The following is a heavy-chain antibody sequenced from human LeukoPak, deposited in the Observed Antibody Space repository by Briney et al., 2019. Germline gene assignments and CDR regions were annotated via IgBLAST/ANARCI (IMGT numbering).Heavy chain of an antibody. J-gene: IGHJ3*02. CDR1: GYMSDTFG. Sequence: EASVKVSCKASGYMSDTFGISWVRQAPGQGLEWMGWISGYNARTNYAQKVKGRVTMTTDTSTSTVYMELRNLRSDDTAKYYCARDYYESSGSTFDTFDIWGQGTMVIVSS. V-gene: IGHV1-18*01. D-gene: IGHD3-22*01. CDR2: ISGYNART. CDR3: ARDYYESSGSTFDTFDI.